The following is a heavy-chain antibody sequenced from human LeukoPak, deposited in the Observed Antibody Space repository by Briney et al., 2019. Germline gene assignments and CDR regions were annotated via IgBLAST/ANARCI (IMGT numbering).Heavy chain of an antibody. V-gene: IGHV3-74*01. CDR3: AVILRYLGGMNV. CDR1: GFTFSSYW. D-gene: IGHD3-9*01. Sequence: GGSLRLSRAASGFTFSSYWLHWVRQAPAKGLVWVSRINNEGSNKTYADFAKGRFTNSRDNAKKTLYLQMNSLRAEDTAVYYCAVILRYLGGMNVGGQGTTGTVSS. CDR2: INNEGSNK. J-gene: IGHJ6*02.